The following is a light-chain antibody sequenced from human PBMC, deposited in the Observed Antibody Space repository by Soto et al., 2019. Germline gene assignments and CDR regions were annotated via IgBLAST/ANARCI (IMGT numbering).Light chain of an antibody. CDR2: DTS. Sequence: EIVLTQSPGTLSLSPGERATLSCRASQSVSSSYLAWYQQKPGQAPRLLIYDTSYRATGIPARFSGSGSGTDFTLTISSLEPEDFAVYYCQQYNNPSTFGQGTKVDIK. CDR1: QSVSSSY. J-gene: IGKJ1*01. V-gene: IGKV3-20*01. CDR3: QQYNNPST.